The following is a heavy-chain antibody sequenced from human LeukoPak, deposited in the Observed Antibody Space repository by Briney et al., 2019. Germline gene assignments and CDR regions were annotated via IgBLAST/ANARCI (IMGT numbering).Heavy chain of an antibody. CDR3: ARAPALLGYCSSTSCYKGSWFDP. D-gene: IGHD2-2*02. CDR1: GYSISSGYY. V-gene: IGHV4-38-2*02. Sequence: SETLSLTCTVSGYSISSGYYWGWIRQPPGKGLEWIGSIYHSGGTYYNPSLKSRVTISVDTSKNQFSLKLSSVTAADTAVYYCARAPALLGYCSSTSCYKGSWFDPWGQGTLVTVSS. CDR2: IYHSGGT. J-gene: IGHJ5*02.